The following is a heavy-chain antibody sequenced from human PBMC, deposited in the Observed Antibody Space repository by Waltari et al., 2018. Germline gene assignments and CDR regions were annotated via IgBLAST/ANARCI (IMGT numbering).Heavy chain of an antibody. V-gene: IGHV1-69*08. CDR1: GGTFSSYA. D-gene: IGHD3-3*01. CDR3: ARDAIFGVAITGWFDP. Sequence: QVQLVQSGAEVKKPGSSVKVSCKASGGTFSSYAISWVRQAPGQGLEWMGRIIPTLGTANYAKKFQGRVTITADKSTSTAYMELSSLRSEDTAVYYCARDAIFGVAITGWFDPWGQGTLVTVSS. J-gene: IGHJ5*02. CDR2: IIPTLGTA.